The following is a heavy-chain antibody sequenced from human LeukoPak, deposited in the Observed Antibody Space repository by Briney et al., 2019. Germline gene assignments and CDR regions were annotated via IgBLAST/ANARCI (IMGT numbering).Heavy chain of an antibody. Sequence: GGSLRLSCAASGFTFSSYSMNWVRQAPGKGLEWVSSISSSSSYIYYADSVKGRFTISRGNAKNSLYLQMNSLRAEDTAVYYCARDGPESYSGYDLWGQGTLVTVSS. CDR1: GFTFSSYS. CDR2: ISSSSSYI. D-gene: IGHD5-12*01. J-gene: IGHJ5*02. CDR3: ARDGPESYSGYDL. V-gene: IGHV3-21*01.